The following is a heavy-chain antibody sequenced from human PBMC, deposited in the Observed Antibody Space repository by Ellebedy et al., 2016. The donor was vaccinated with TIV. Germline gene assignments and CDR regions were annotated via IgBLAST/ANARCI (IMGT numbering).Heavy chain of an antibody. Sequence: ASVKVSCXASGYTFISYGIIWVRQAPGQGLEWMGWISAYNGNTNYAQKLQGRVTMTTDTSTSTAYMELRSLRSDDTAVYYCARAHPTTVTKVDYWGQGTLVTVSS. V-gene: IGHV1-18*01. J-gene: IGHJ4*02. CDR3: ARAHPTTVTKVDY. D-gene: IGHD4-17*01. CDR1: GYTFISYG. CDR2: ISAYNGNT.